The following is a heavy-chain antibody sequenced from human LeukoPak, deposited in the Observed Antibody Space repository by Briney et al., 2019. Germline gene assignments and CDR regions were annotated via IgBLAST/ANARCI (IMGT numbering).Heavy chain of an antibody. CDR3: ASSPYGIVATIRFDY. V-gene: IGHV3-30*04. J-gene: IGHJ4*02. CDR2: ISYDGSNK. D-gene: IGHD5-12*01. CDR1: GFTFSSYA. Sequence: GGSLRLSSAASGFTFSSYAMHWVRQAPGKGLEWVAVISYDGSNKYYADSVKGRFTISRDNSKNTLYLQMNSLRAEDTAVYYCASSPYGIVATIRFDYWGQGTLVTVSS.